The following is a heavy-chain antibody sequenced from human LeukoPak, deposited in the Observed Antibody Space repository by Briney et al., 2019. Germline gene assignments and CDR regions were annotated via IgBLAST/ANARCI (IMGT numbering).Heavy chain of an antibody. Sequence: SVKVSCKASGGTFSSYAISWVRQAPGQGLEWMGGITPIFGTANYAQKFQGRVTITADESTSTAYMELSSLRSEDTAVYYCARVHNYDILTGYEWGQGTLVTVSS. J-gene: IGHJ4*02. V-gene: IGHV1-69*13. CDR1: GGTFSSYA. D-gene: IGHD3-9*01. CDR3: ARVHNYDILTGYE. CDR2: ITPIFGTA.